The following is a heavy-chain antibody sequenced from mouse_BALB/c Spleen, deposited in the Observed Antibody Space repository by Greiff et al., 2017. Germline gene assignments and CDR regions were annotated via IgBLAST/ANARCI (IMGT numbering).Heavy chain of an antibody. CDR1: GYSITSDYA. CDR3: ARPGSSYYWYFDV. D-gene: IGHD1-1*01. V-gene: IGHV3-2*02. Sequence: EVKLMESGPGLVKPSQSLSLTCTVTGYSITSDYAWNWIRQFPGNKLEWMGYISYSGSTSYNPSLKSRISITRDTSKNQFFLQLNSVTTEDTATYYCARPGSSYYWYFDVWGAGTTVTVSS. J-gene: IGHJ1*01. CDR2: ISYSGST.